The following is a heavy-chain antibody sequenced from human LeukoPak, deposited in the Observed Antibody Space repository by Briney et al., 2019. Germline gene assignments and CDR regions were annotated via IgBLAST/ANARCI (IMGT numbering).Heavy chain of an antibody. CDR1: GYTFTSYY. J-gene: IGHJ6*03. D-gene: IGHD6-13*01. Sequence: GASVKVSCKASGYTFTSYYMHWVRQAPGQGLEWMGIINPSGGSTSYAQKFQGRVTMTRDMSTSTVYMELSSLRSEDTAVYYCARDFGSSWDSFHYYMDVWGKGTTVTVSS. CDR2: INPSGGST. CDR3: ARDFGSSWDSFHYYMDV. V-gene: IGHV1-46*01.